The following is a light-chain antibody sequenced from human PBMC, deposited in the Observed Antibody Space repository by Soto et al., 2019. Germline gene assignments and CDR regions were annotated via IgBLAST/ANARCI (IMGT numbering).Light chain of an antibody. Sequence: QLVLTQSPSASASLGASVKLTCTLSSGHSSYAIAWHQQQPEKGPRYLMKLNSDGSHSKGDGIPDRFSGSSSGAERYLTISSLQYEAEADYYCQTWGTGIRVFGGGTKLTVL. J-gene: IGLJ3*02. CDR3: QTWGTGIRV. CDR2: LNSDGSH. CDR1: SGHSSYA. V-gene: IGLV4-69*01.